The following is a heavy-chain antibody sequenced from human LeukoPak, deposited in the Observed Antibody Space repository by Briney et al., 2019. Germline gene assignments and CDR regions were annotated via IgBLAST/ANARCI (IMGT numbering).Heavy chain of an antibody. D-gene: IGHD2-21*01. J-gene: IGHJ5*02. CDR3: ARDPPRIVGTTIADP. CDR1: GGTFSSYT. CDR2: IIPIFGIA. Sequence: SVKVSCKASGGTFSSYTISWVRQAPGRGLECMGGIIPIFGIANYAQKFQGRVTITADKSTSTAYMELRSLRSEDTAVYYCARDPPRIVGTTIADPWGQGTLVTVSS. V-gene: IGHV1-69*17.